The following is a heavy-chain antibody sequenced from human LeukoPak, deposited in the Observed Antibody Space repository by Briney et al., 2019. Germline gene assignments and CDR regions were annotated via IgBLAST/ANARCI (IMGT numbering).Heavy chain of an antibody. Sequence: ASVKVSCKASGYTFTSYGISWVRQAPGQGLEWMGWISAYNGNTNYAQKLQGRVTMATDTSTSTAYMELRSLRSDDTAVYYCARGITGTSRGYYYYMDVWGKGTTVTVSS. CDR3: ARGITGTSRGYYYYMDV. V-gene: IGHV1-18*01. D-gene: IGHD1-7*01. J-gene: IGHJ6*03. CDR2: ISAYNGNT. CDR1: GYTFTSYG.